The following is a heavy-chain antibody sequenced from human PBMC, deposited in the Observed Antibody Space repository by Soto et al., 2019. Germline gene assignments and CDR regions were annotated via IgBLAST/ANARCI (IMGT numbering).Heavy chain of an antibody. CDR3: ARDFKDDYVRGSYRGNDAFDC. J-gene: IGHJ3*01. CDR1: GFPFTSYS. D-gene: IGHD3-16*02. CDR2: IKREGSEE. V-gene: IGHV3-7*01. Sequence: PGGSLTLSCAPSGFPFTSYSVGWVRPPPGKGLAWVANIKREGSEEYYEDDVKGRFTVSRDNAKNPRYLQMNSLRAEDMAVYYCARDFKDDYVRGSYRGNDAFDCWGQGTMVSV.